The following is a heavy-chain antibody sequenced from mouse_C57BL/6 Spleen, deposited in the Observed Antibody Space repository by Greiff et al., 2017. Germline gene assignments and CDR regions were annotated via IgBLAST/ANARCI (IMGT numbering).Heavy chain of an antibody. CDR3: ARRLMDY. Sequence: EVQLQQSVAELVRPGASVKLSCTASGFNIKNTYMPWVKQRPEQGLEWIGRIDPANGNTKYAPKFQGKATITADTSSNTAYLQLSSLTSEDTAIYYCARRLMDYWGQGTSVTVSS. CDR1: GFNIKNTY. V-gene: IGHV14-3*01. CDR2: IDPANGNT. J-gene: IGHJ4*01.